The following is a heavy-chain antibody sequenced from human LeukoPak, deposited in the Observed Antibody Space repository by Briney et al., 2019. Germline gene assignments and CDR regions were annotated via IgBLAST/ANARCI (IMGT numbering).Heavy chain of an antibody. Sequence: SENLSLTCIVSGGSISYSTNYWGWIRQPPGKGLEWIRTISYSGSTYYNPSLKSRVTISVDTPKNQFSLKLSSVTAADTAVYWCARHRGNGYVYGFDYWGQGTLVTVSS. J-gene: IGHJ4*02. CDR2: ISYSGST. CDR3: ARHRGNGYVYGFDY. CDR1: GGSISYSTNY. D-gene: IGHD3-16*01. V-gene: IGHV4-39*01.